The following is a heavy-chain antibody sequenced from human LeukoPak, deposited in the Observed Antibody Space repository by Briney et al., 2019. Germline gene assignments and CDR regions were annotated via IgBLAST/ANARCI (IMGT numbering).Heavy chain of an antibody. CDR2: IYHSGGT. CDR3: ASAAGSSSFPGGFDY. Sequence: SETLSLTCTVSLYSITSAYYWGWIRQPPGKGLEWIGSIYHSGGTYYNPSLKSRVTLSIDTSKNQFSLNLNSVTAADTAVYYCASAAGSSSFPGGFDYWGQGTLVTVSS. D-gene: IGHD6-6*01. V-gene: IGHV4-38-2*02. J-gene: IGHJ4*02. CDR1: LYSITSAYY.